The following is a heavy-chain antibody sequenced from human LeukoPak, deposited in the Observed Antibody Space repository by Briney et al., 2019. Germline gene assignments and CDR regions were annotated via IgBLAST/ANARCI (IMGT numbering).Heavy chain of an antibody. CDR2: ISYDGSNK. CDR1: GFTFSSYG. V-gene: IGHV3-30*18. Sequence: GGSLRLSCAASGFTFSSYGMHWVRQAPGKGLEWVAVISYDGSNKYYADSVKGRFTISRDNSKNTLYLQMNSLRAEDTAVYYYAKDGGALLWFGELSHHFDYWGQGTLVTVSS. CDR3: AKDGGALLWFGELSHHFDY. J-gene: IGHJ4*02. D-gene: IGHD3-10*01.